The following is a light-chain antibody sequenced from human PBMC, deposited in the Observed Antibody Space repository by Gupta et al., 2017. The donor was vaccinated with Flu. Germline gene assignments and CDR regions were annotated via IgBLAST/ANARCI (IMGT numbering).Light chain of an antibody. Sequence: EIVLTQSPGTLSLSPGERATLSCRASQSVTSNYLAWYQQKPGQAPRLLIYGASNRATGIPDGFGGSGSGTDFTLTISRLEPEDFAVYYCQKYGSSPYTFGQGTKLEIK. J-gene: IGKJ2*01. V-gene: IGKV3-20*01. CDR1: QSVTSNY. CDR3: QKYGSSPYT. CDR2: GAS.